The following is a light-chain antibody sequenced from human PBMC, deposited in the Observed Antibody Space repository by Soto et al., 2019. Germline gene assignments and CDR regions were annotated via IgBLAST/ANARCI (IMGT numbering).Light chain of an antibody. CDR3: SSYTSSSTYV. J-gene: IGLJ1*01. CDR1: NSDIGAYDY. Sequence: QSALTQPASVSGSPGQSITISCTGANSDIGAYDYVSWYQQHPGKVPKLIIYDVSDRPSAVSDRFSGSKSGNRASLTISGLLTEDEADYYCSSYTSSSTYVFGTGTKVTVL. CDR2: DVS. V-gene: IGLV2-14*03.